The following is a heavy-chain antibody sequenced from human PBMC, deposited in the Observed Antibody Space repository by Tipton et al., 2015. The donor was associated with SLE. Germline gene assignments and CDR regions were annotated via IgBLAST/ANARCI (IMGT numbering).Heavy chain of an antibody. CDR3: ARAPGMTEDYYYYYGMDV. J-gene: IGHJ6*02. V-gene: IGHV3-11*04. CDR2: ISSSGSTK. Sequence: SLRLSCAASGFTFSDYYMSWIRQAPGKGLEWVSYISSSGSTKYYADSVKGRFTISRDNGKNSLYLQMNSLRAEDTAVYYCARAPGMTEDYYYYYGMDVWGQGTTVTVSS. D-gene: IGHD1-14*01. CDR1: GFTFSDYY.